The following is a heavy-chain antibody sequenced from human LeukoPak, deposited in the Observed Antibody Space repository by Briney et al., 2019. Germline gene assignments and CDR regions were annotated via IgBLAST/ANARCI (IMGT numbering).Heavy chain of an antibody. V-gene: IGHV4-59*01. J-gene: IGHJ6*02. D-gene: IGHD3-16*01. CDR1: GGSITSYY. CDR3: ARRRDSSYTMDA. Sequence: KPSETLSLTCTVSGGSITSYYWSWIRQPPGKGLEWIGCIYYTGSTNYNPSLKSRVTISLVRFKNQFSLMMTSVTAADTAVYYCARRRDSSYTMDAWGQGTTVTVSS. CDR2: IYYTGST.